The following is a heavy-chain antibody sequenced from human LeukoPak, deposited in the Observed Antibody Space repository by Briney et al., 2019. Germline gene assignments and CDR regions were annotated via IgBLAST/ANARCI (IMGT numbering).Heavy chain of an antibody. Sequence: SETLSLTCTVSGDSISSSNSYRGWIRQPPGKGLEWIGSLYYSGSSYYNPSLKSRVTISADTSKNRFSLKLSSVTAADTAVYYCARILTGLFDYWGQGILVTISS. J-gene: IGHJ4*02. CDR2: LYYSGSS. CDR3: ARILTGLFDY. V-gene: IGHV4-39*01. CDR1: GDSISSSNSY. D-gene: IGHD3-9*01.